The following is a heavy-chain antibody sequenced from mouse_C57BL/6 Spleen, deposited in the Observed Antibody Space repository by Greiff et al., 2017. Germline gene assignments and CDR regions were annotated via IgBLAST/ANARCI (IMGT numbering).Heavy chain of an antibody. J-gene: IGHJ4*01. CDR2: IYPSDSET. CDR3: ARGDYDYDGYAMDY. D-gene: IGHD2-4*01. Sequence: VQLQQPGAELVRPGSSVKLSCKASGYTFTSYWMDWVKQRPGQGLEWIGNIYPSDSETHYNQKFKDKATLTVDKSSSTAYMQLSSLTSEDSAVYYCARGDYDYDGYAMDYWGQGTSVTVSS. V-gene: IGHV1-61*01. CDR1: GYTFTSYW.